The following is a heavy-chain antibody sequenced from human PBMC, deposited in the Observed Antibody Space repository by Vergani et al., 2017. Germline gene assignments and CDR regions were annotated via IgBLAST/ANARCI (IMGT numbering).Heavy chain of an antibody. V-gene: IGHV3-15*01. Sequence: EVQLVESGGGLVKPGGSLRLSCAASGFTFSNAWMSWVRQAPGKGLEWVGRIKSKTDGGTTDYAAPVKGRFTISRDDSKNTLYLQMNSLKTEDTAVYYCAKDRVDMVRGASPCDYWGQGTLVTVSS. CDR2: IKSKTDGGTT. J-gene: IGHJ4*02. CDR1: GFTFSNAW. CDR3: AKDRVDMVRGASPCDY. D-gene: IGHD3-10*01.